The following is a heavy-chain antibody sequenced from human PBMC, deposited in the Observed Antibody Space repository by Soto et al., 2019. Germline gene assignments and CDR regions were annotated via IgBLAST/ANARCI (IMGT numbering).Heavy chain of an antibody. CDR2: MNPNSGNT. D-gene: IGHD2-2*01. J-gene: IGHJ6*02. Sequence: ASVKVSCKASGYTFTSYDINWVRQATGQGLEWMGWMNPNSGNTGYAQKFQGRVTMTRNTSISTAYMELSSLRSEDTAVYYCARYRKPAAPLSYYSMDVWGQGTTVTVSS. CDR3: ARYRKPAAPLSYYSMDV. CDR1: GYTFTSYD. V-gene: IGHV1-8*01.